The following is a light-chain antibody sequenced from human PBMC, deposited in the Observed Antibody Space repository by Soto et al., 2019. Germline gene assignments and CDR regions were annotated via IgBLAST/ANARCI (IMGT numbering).Light chain of an antibody. CDR2: LDSDGSH. V-gene: IGLV4-69*01. Sequence: QSVLTQSPSASASLGASVKLTCTLSSGHSSYAIAWHQQQPEKGPRYLMKLDSDGSHTKGDAIPDRFSGSSSGAERYLTISSLQPEDEADYYCQTWGTGIHVVFGGGTQLTVL. CDR3: QTWGTGIHVV. J-gene: IGLJ2*01. CDR1: SGHSSYA.